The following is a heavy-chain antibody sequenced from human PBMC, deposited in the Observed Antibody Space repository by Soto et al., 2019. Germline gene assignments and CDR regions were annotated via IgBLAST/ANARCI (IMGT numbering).Heavy chain of an antibody. D-gene: IGHD3-22*01. CDR3: ARDRYYDSSGYYYDSAY. CDR2: IIPRLGST. Sequence: QVQLVQSGAEVKMPGSSVKVSCKASGGTFSNYGISWVRQAPGQGLEWMGGIIPRLGSTKSAQSFEGRVTCTADESTSTAYMELSRQRSEDRAVYYCARDRYYDSSGYYYDSAYWGQGTLVTVSS. J-gene: IGHJ4*02. CDR1: GGTFSNYG. V-gene: IGHV1-69*01.